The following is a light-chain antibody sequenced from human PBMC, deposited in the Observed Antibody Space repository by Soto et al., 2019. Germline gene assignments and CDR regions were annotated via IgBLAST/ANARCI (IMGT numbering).Light chain of an antibody. V-gene: IGLV2-8*01. CDR3: SSYAGSYRV. Sequence: QSVLTQPPSASGSPGQSVTISCTGTSSGVGGYNYVSWYQQHPGKAPKLMIYEVSKRPSGVPDRFSGSKSGNTASLTVSGLQAEDEADYYCSSYAGSYRVFGTGTKVTVL. J-gene: IGLJ1*01. CDR2: EVS. CDR1: SSGVGGYNY.